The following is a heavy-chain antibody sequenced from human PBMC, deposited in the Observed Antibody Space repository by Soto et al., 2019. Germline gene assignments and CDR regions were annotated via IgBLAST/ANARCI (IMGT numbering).Heavy chain of an antibody. CDR2: VYYSGCT. CDR1: GGSISSGGYY. V-gene: IGHV4-30-4*08. J-gene: IGHJ4*02. CDR3: ATSQKGYNWNYFDH. Sequence: SETLSLTCTVSGGSISSGGYYWSWIRQHPGKGLEWIGNVYYSGCTSYNPSLESRVSVSVDTSKNQFSLKVSGVSAADTAVYYCATSQKGYNWNYFDHWGQGALVTVSS. D-gene: IGHD1-20*01.